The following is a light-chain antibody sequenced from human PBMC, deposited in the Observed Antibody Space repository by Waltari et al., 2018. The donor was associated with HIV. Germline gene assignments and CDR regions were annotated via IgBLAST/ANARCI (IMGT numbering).Light chain of an antibody. CDR3: LLSYSGGPWV. CDR2: DTK. V-gene: IGLV7-46*01. J-gene: IGLJ3*02. CDR1: PGAVTRGHY. Sequence: QAVVPQEPSLTVSPGDTVTLTCGSSPGAVTRGHYPYWFQQKPGQAPTTVIYDTKNKPSWTPARFSGSLVGDKAALTLSGAQPEDEADYYCLLSYSGGPWVFGGGTKLTVL.